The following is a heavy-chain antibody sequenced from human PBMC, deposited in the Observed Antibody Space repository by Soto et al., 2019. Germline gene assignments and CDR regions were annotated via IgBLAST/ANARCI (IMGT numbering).Heavy chain of an antibody. V-gene: IGHV3-30*18. CDR3: AKDEGIYSGSSSNGMDV. CDR1: GFTFSSYG. J-gene: IGHJ6*02. D-gene: IGHD1-26*01. Sequence: QVQLVESGGGVVQPGRSLRLSCAASGFTFSSYGVHWVRHAPGKGLEWVAVISYDGSNKYYADSVKGRFTISRDNSKNTLYLQMNSLRAEDTAVYYCAKDEGIYSGSSSNGMDVWGQGTTVTVSS. CDR2: ISYDGSNK.